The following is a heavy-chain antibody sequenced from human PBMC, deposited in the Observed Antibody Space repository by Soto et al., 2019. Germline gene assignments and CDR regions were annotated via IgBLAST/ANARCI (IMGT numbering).Heavy chain of an antibody. J-gene: IGHJ3*02. CDR2: ISPIFGTP. V-gene: IGHV1-69*01. D-gene: IGHD3-16*01. Sequence: QVQLVQSGAEVKKPGSSVTVSCKASGGTFSSYTISWVRQAPGQGLEWMAGISPIFGTPTYAQKFQDRVTITADDSTMTAYMEMIRLTSEDTAIFYCAIIMTHSDSFDIWGQGTMVTVSS. CDR3: AIIMTHSDSFDI. CDR1: GGTFSSYT.